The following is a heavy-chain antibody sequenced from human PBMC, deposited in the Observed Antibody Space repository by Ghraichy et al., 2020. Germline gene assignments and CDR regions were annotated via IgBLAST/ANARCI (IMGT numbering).Heavy chain of an antibody. CDR3: ARDPESYYDSSGYFD. Sequence: SVKVSCKASGGTFSSYAISWVRQAPGQGLEWMGRIIPILGIANYAQKFQGRVTITADKSTSTAYMELSSLRSEDTAVYYCARDPESYYDSSGYFDWGQGTLVTVSS. CDR2: IIPILGIA. D-gene: IGHD3-22*01. J-gene: IGHJ4*02. CDR1: GGTFSSYA. V-gene: IGHV1-69*04.